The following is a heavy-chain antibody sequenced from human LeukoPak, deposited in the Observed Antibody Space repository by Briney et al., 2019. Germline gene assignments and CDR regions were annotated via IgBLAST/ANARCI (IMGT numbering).Heavy chain of an antibody. CDR2: ISSSGSTI. J-gene: IGHJ1*01. CDR3: ARDFLAGFGKSYFQH. V-gene: IGHV3-11*01. D-gene: IGHD3-10*01. CDR1: GFTFSSYW. Sequence: PGGSLRLSCAASGFTFSSYWMSWIRQAPGKGLEWVSYISSSGSTIYYADSVKGRFTISRDNAKNSLYLQMNSLRAEDTAVYYCARDFLAGFGKSYFQHWGQGTLVTVSS.